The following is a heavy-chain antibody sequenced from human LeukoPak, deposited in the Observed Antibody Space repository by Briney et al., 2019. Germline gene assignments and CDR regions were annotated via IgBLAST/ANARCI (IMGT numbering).Heavy chain of an antibody. CDR2: ISASGGNT. CDR1: GFSFSTYA. Sequence: GGSLRLSCAASGFSFSTYAMSWVRQAPEKGLEWVSAISASGGNTYYPDSVKGRFTISRDNSKNTLYLQMNSLRVEDTAVYYCAKDFDDWGQGTLVTVSS. V-gene: IGHV3-23*01. J-gene: IGHJ4*02. CDR3: AKDFDD.